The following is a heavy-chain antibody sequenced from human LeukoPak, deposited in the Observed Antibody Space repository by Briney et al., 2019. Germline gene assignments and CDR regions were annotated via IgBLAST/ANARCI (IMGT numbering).Heavy chain of an antibody. J-gene: IGHJ4*02. D-gene: IGHD5-18*01. Sequence: HSGRSLRLSCAASGFTFSSYAMHWVRQAPGKGLEWVAVISYDGSNKYYADSVKGRFTISRDNSKNTLYLQMNSLRAEDTAVYYCAKDTHLAAMVYWGQGTLVTVSS. CDR3: AKDTHLAAMVY. CDR1: GFTFSSYA. V-gene: IGHV3-30-3*01. CDR2: ISYDGSNK.